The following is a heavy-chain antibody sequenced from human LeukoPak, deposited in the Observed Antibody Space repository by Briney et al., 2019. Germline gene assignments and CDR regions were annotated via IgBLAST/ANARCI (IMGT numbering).Heavy chain of an antibody. J-gene: IGHJ5*02. CDR1: GYTFTSYD. CDR3: ARGRSSIAARRRLIRFDP. V-gene: IGHV1-8*01. CDR2: TNPNSGNT. D-gene: IGHD6-6*01. Sequence: GASVKVSCKASGYTFTSYDINWVRQATGQGLEWMGWTNPNSGNTGYAQKFQGRVTMTRNTSISTAYMELSSLRSEDTAVYYCARGRSSIAARRRLIRFDPWGQGTLVTVSS.